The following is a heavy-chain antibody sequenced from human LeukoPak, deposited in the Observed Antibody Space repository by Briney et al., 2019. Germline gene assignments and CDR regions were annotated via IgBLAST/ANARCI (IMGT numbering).Heavy chain of an antibody. J-gene: IGHJ4*02. CDR3: TRQSGHYLDY. Sequence: PSGTPSLTCAVSGDSISSSNWWSWVRQPPGKGLEWIGETHHSGSANYNPPLKSRVTISVDMSKNQFSLKLSSVTAADTAVYYCTRQSGHYLDYWGQGTLVTVSS. D-gene: IGHD2-15*01. CDR1: GDSISSSNW. CDR2: THHSGSA. V-gene: IGHV4-4*02.